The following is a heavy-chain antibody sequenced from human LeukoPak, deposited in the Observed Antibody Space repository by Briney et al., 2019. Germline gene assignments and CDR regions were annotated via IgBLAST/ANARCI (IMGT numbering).Heavy chain of an antibody. V-gene: IGHV4-4*02. Sequence: PSGTLSLTCAVSGGSISSSYWWSWIRQPPGKGLEWIGGIYHSGSTNYNPSLKSRVTISVDKSKNQFSLKLSSVTAADTAVYYCASRDTAMVYFDYWGQGTLVTVSS. D-gene: IGHD5-18*01. CDR2: IYHSGST. CDR3: ASRDTAMVYFDY. CDR1: GGSISSSYW. J-gene: IGHJ4*02.